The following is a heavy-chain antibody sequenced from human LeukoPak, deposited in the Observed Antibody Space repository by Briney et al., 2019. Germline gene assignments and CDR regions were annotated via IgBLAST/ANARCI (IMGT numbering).Heavy chain of an antibody. V-gene: IGHV3-48*03. J-gene: IGHJ4*02. CDR3: ARAIDY. CDR2: ISSSGSSI. CDR1: GFILSSYE. Sequence: GGSLRLSCAASGFILSSYEMNWVRQAPGKGLEWVSYISSSGSSIYYADSVRGRFTISRDNAKNSLYLQMNSLRADDTAVYYCARAIDYWGQGTLVTVSS.